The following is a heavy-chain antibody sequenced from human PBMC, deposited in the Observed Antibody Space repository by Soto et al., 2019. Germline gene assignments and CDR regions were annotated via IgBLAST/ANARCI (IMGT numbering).Heavy chain of an antibody. CDR1: GGSISSYY. D-gene: IGHD6-19*01. J-gene: IGHJ4*02. Sequence: SETLSLTCTVSGGSISSYYWSWVRQPPGKGLEWIGYMYYSGSTNYNPSLKSRVTMSVDTSKKRFSLKLTSVTAADTAIYYCIESSDWSREFDYWGQGALVTVSS. V-gene: IGHV4-59*01. CDR2: MYYSGST. CDR3: IESSDWSREFDY.